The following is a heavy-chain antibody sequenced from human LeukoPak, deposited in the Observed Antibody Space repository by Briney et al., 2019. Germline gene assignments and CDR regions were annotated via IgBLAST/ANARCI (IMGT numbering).Heavy chain of an antibody. V-gene: IGHV3-23*01. Sequence: GGSLRLSCAASGFTFSSYAMSWVRHAPGKGLELVSAISGSGGSTYYADSVKGRFTISRDNSKNTLYLQMNSLRAEDTAVYYCAKQEEQWLVRGAFDYWGQGTLVTVSS. D-gene: IGHD6-19*01. CDR2: ISGSGGST. CDR1: GFTFSSYA. J-gene: IGHJ4*02. CDR3: AKQEEQWLVRGAFDY.